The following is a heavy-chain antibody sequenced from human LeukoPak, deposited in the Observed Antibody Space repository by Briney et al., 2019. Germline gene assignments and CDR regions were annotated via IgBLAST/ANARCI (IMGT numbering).Heavy chain of an antibody. Sequence: PGGSLRLSCAASGFTFSSYGMNWVRQAPGKGLEWVSSIRSSSTYIYYADSVKGRFTISRDNSNETVFLQMNTLRPEDTAVYYCAGVSGSYYGYLDSWGQGTLVTVSS. J-gene: IGHJ4*02. CDR3: AGVSGSYYGYLDS. CDR2: IRSSSTYI. V-gene: IGHV3-21*04. CDR1: GFTFSSYG. D-gene: IGHD1-26*01.